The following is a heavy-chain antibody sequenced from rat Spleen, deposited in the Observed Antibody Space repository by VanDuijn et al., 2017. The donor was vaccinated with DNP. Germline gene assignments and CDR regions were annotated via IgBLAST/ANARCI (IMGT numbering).Heavy chain of an antibody. Sequence: EVQLVESGGDLVQPGRSLRLSCIASGFTFSDYGMAWVFQAPTKGLEWVASISSDGDTTYYPDSVKGRFTISRDNAKSTLYLQMNSLRSEDMATYYCVRWNSGHFDYWGQGVMVTVSS. J-gene: IGHJ2*01. V-gene: IGHV5S13*01. CDR3: VRWNSGHFDY. CDR2: ISSDGDTT. CDR1: GFTFSDYG. D-gene: IGHD4-3*01.